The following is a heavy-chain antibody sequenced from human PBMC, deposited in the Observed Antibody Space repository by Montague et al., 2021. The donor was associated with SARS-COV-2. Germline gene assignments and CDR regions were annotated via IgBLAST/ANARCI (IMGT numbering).Heavy chain of an antibody. CDR2: ISSSSSYI. V-gene: IGHV3-21*01. Sequence: SLRLSCAASGSTFSSYSMNWVRQAPGKGLEWVSSISSSSSYIYYADSVKGRFTISRDNAKNSLYLQMNSLRAEDTAVYYCARDDYVWGSYRYSQYNWFDPWGQGTLVTVAS. CDR3: ARDDYVWGSYRYSQYNWFDP. CDR1: GSTFSSYS. D-gene: IGHD3-16*02. J-gene: IGHJ5*02.